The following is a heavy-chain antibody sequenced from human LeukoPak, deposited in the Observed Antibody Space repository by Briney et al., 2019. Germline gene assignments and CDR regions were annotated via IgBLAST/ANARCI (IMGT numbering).Heavy chain of an antibody. D-gene: IGHD2-15*01. J-gene: IGHJ4*02. CDR1: GFTVSSNY. Sequence: GGSLRLSCAASGFTVSSNYMSWVRQAPGKGLEWVSVIYSGGSTYYADSVKGRFTISRNNSKNTLYLQMNSLRAEDTAVYYCARQYCSGGSCSDYWGQGTLVTVSS. V-gene: IGHV3-53*01. CDR3: ARQYCSGGSCSDY. CDR2: IYSGGST.